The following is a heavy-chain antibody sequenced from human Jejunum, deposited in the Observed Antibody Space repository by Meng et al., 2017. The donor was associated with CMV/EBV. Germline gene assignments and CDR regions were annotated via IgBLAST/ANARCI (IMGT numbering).Heavy chain of an antibody. CDR1: TSGVG. CDR3: AHNSHHPWGTYRDYYFDY. V-gene: IGHV2-5*01. CDR2: IYWNDDK. D-gene: IGHD3-16*02. J-gene: IGHJ4*02. Sequence: TSGVGVAWIRQPPGKALEWLALIYWNDDKRYISSLKSRLTVTKDTSKNQVVLTMTNMDPVDTATYYCAHNSHHPWGTYRDYYFDYWGQGTLVTVSS.